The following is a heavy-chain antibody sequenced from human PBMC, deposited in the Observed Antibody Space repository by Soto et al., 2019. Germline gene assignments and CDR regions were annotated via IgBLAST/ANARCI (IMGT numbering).Heavy chain of an antibody. V-gene: IGHV3-74*01. J-gene: IGHJ3*01. Sequence: EAQLVESEGGLVQRGGSLRLSCAASGFTFNYYWMHWVRQAPGQGLVWVSHIHSDGSTTTYADSVKGRFTISRDNAKITLYLQMNSLRAEDTAVYYCVRGDKGGFDLWGQGTTVTVSS. CDR1: GFTFNYYW. CDR2: IHSDGSTT. D-gene: IGHD2-21*02. CDR3: VRGDKGGFDL.